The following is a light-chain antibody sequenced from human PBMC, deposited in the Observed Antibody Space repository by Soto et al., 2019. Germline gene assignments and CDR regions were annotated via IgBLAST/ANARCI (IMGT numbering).Light chain of an antibody. Sequence: DIQMTQSPSSLSASVGDRVTITCQASQNINNYLNWYQQKPGRAPKLLIYDASNLEAGVPSRFRGSGSGTEFTLTISSLQPDDFATYYCQQYNSHGTFGQGTKVDIK. CDR1: QNINNY. V-gene: IGKV1-33*01. J-gene: IGKJ1*01. CDR3: QQYNSHGT. CDR2: DAS.